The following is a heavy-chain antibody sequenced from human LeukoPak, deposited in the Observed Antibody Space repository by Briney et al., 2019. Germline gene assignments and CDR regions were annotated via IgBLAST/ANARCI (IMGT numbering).Heavy chain of an antibody. V-gene: IGHV3-23*01. J-gene: IGHJ4*02. D-gene: IGHD3-22*01. CDR2: ISGSGGST. Sequence: GESLRLSCAASGFTFSSYAMSWVRQAPGKGLEWVSGISGSGGSTYYADSVKGRFTMSRDNSKNTLYLQMNSLRAEDTAVYYCAKGDTSGYYCNFDYWGQGTLVTVSS. CDR3: AKGDTSGYYCNFDY. CDR1: GFTFSSYA.